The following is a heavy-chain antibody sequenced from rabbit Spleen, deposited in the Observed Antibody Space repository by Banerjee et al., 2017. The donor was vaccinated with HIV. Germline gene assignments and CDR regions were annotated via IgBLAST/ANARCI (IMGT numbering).Heavy chain of an antibody. CDR3: ARDTSSSFSSYGMDL. J-gene: IGHJ6*01. Sequence: QEQLVESGGGLVRPEGSLALTCKASGFSFSSSDYICWVRQAPGKGLEWISCIAGSSSGFTYSATWAKGRFTISKTSSTTVTLQMTSLTAADTATYFCARDTSSSFSSYGMDLWGQGTLVTVS. CDR2: IAGSSSGFT. CDR1: GFSFSSSDY. V-gene: IGHV1S45*01. D-gene: IGHD1-1*01.